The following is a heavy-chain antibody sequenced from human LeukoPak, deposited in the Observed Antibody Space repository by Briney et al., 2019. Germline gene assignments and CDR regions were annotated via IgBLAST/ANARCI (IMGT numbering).Heavy chain of an antibody. CDR1: GGSISSYY. J-gene: IGHJ4*02. CDR3: ARVAPGYYYDSSGYDYFDY. V-gene: IGHV4-59*08. CDR2: IYYSGST. Sequence: SETLSLTCTVSGGSISSYYWSWIRQPPGKGLEWIGYIYYSGSTNYNPSLKSRVTISVDTSRNQFSLKLTSVTAADTAVYYCARVAPGYYYDSSGYDYFDYWGQGTLVTVSS. D-gene: IGHD3-22*01.